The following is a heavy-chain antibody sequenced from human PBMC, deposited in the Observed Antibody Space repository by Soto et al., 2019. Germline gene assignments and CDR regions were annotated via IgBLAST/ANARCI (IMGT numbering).Heavy chain of an antibody. CDR2: ISAAGDP. J-gene: IGHJ6*02. V-gene: IGHV3-13*05. CDR1: GFTFRNYD. Sequence: EVQLVESGGGLVQPGGSLRLSCEASGFTFRNYDMHWVRQGTGKGLEWVSGISAAGDPDYADSVEGRFTISRENAQNSFFLHMTRLRVGATAVYYCARTDRDFYGLDVWGPGTTVIVSS. CDR3: ARTDRDFYGLDV.